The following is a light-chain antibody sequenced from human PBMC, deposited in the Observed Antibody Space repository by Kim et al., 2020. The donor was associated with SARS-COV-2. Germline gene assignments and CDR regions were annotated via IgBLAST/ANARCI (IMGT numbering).Light chain of an antibody. CDR2: DAS. J-gene: IGKJ4*01. Sequence: SPGERATLSCRASQSVSSYLAWYQQKPGQAPRLLISDASNRATGIPARFSGSGSGTDFTLTISSLEPEDFAVYYCQQRGNWPSLTFGGGTKVDIK. CDR1: QSVSSY. V-gene: IGKV3-11*01. CDR3: QQRGNWPSLT.